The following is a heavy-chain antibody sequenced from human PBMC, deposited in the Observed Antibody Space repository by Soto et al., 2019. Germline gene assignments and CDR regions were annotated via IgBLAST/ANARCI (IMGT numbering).Heavy chain of an antibody. J-gene: IGHJ5*02. CDR1: GGSISSGGYS. CDR2: IYHSGST. D-gene: IGHD3-3*01. V-gene: IGHV4-30-2*01. Sequence: SETLSLTCAVSGGSISSGGYSWSWIRQPPGKGLEWIGYIYHSGSTYYNPSLKSRVTISVDRSENQFSLKLSSVTAADTAVYYCAKAGTIFGVVMNNWFDPWGQGTLVTVSS. CDR3: AKAGTIFGVVMNNWFDP.